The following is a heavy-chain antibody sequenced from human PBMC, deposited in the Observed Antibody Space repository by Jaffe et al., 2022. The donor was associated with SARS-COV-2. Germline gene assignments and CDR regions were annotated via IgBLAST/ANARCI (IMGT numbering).Heavy chain of an antibody. Sequence: QVQLQESGPGLVKPSETLSLTCTVSGGSISSYYWSWIRQPPGKGLEWIGYIHYGGSTIYNPSLKSRVTISADTTKNQFSLKLRSVTAADTAVYYCARDRPRTGYYYYYYYGMDVWGQGTTVTVSS. V-gene: IGHV4-59*01. J-gene: IGHJ6*02. D-gene: IGHD3-22*01. CDR1: GGSISSYY. CDR2: IHYGGST. CDR3: ARDRPRTGYYYYYYYGMDV.